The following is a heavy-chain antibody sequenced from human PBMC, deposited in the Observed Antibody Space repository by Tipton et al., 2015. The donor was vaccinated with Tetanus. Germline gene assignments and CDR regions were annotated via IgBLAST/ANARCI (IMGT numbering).Heavy chain of an antibody. V-gene: IGHV4-4*07. CDR2: IYSGGST. J-gene: IGHJ5*02. Sequence: TLSLTCTVSGGSSHSYYWSWIRQSAGRGLEWIGRIYSGGSTNYNPSLKSRVTMSMDTSKNQFSLKLKSVTVADTAVYYCARGTWLYTSTYHRHWLDPWGQGTLVTVSS. CDR3: ARGTWLYTSTYHRHWLDP. D-gene: IGHD6-13*01. CDR1: GGSSHSYY.